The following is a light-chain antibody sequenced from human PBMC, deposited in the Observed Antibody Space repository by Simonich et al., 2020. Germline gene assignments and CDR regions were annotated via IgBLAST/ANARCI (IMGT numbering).Light chain of an antibody. CDR2: GAS. V-gene: IGKV3-20*01. CDR3: QQYGSSPFT. J-gene: IGKJ3*01. Sequence: EIVLTQSPGPLSLSPGERATLSCRASQCVSSSYLAWYQQKPGQAPRLLILGASSRATGIPARFSGSGSGTDFTLTIRRLEPEDFAVYYCQQYGSSPFTFGPGTKVDIK. CDR1: QCVSSSY.